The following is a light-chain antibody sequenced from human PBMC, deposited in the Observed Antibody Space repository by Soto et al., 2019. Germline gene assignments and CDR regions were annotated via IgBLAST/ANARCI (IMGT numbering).Light chain of an antibody. CDR3: QQSYGSPGT. CDR1: QSISIY. Sequence: DIQMTQSPSSLSASVGDRVTITCRASQSISIYLNWYQFKPGKAPKLLIYTASTLQSGVPSRFSGSGSGTDFTLTISSLQSEDFATYYCQQSYGSPGTFGQGTKVDIK. J-gene: IGKJ1*01. V-gene: IGKV1-39*01. CDR2: TAS.